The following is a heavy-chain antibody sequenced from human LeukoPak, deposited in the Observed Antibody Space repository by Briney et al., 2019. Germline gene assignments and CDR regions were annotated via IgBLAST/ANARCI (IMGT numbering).Heavy chain of an antibody. D-gene: IGHD5/OR15-5a*01. J-gene: IGHJ5*02. Sequence: SETLSLTCTVSGGSISSYYWSRIRQPAGKGLGWIGRIYTSGSTNYNPSLKSRVTMSVDTSKNQFSLKLSSVTAADTAVYYCARDLRRNGVWFDPWGQGTLVTVSS. CDR3: ARDLRRNGVWFDP. CDR2: IYTSGST. V-gene: IGHV4-4*07. CDR1: GGSISSYY.